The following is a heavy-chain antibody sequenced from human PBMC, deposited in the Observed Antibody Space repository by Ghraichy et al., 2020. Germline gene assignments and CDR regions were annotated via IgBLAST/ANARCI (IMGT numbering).Heavy chain of an antibody. J-gene: IGHJ4*02. Sequence: ASVKVSCKASGYTFTSYGISWVRQAPGQGLEWMGWFSAYNCNTNYAHKLQGRVTMTTVTSTSTAYMELRSLRYDDTAVYYCARDDGDILTGYFGPYFDYWGQGTLVTVSS. D-gene: IGHD3-9*01. V-gene: IGHV1-18*04. CDR3: ARDDGDILTGYFGPYFDY. CDR2: FSAYNCNT. CDR1: GYTFTSYG.